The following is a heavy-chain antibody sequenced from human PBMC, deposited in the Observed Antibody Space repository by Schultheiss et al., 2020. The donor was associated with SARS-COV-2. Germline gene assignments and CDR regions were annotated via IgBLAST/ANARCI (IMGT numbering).Heavy chain of an antibody. J-gene: IGHJ6*01. CDR2: IYYSGST. V-gene: IGHV4-61*01. Sequence: SETLSLTCTVSGGSVSSGSYYWSWIRQPPGKGLEWIGYIYYSGSTNYNPSLKSPVTISVDTSKNQFSLKLSSVTAADTAVYYGARGNYYDSSGAGGMDVWCQGTTVTVSS. D-gene: IGHD3-22*01. CDR3: ARGNYYDSSGAGGMDV. CDR1: GGSVSSGSYY.